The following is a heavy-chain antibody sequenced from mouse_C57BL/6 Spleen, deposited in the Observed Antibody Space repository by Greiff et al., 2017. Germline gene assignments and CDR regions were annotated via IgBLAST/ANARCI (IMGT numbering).Heavy chain of an antibody. D-gene: IGHD2-5*01. J-gene: IGHJ4*01. Sequence: QVHVKQSGPGLVQPSQSLSITCTVSGFSLTSYGVHWVRQSPGKGLEWLGVIWRGGSTDYNAAFMSRLSITKDNSKSQVFFKMNSLQADDTAIYYCAKRDYSNYDYYAMDYWGQGTSVTVSS. CDR1: GFSLTSYG. CDR2: IWRGGST. V-gene: IGHV2-5*01. CDR3: AKRDYSNYDYYAMDY.